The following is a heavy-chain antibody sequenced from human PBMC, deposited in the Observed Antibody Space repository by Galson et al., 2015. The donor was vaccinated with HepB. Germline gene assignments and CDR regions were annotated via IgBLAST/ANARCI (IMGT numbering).Heavy chain of an antibody. V-gene: IGHV3-23*01. CDR3: AKFYTSYTRFFDY. CDR2: ITGTTNKT. J-gene: IGHJ4*02. CDR1: GFTFSGYA. D-gene: IGHD2/OR15-2a*01. Sequence: SLRLSCAASGFTFSGYAMAWVRQGPGKRLEWISMITGTTNKTYYADSVKGRFNISRDSSRNTLYLQMNSLRAEDTATYYCAKFYTSYTRFFDYWGQGILVAVSS.